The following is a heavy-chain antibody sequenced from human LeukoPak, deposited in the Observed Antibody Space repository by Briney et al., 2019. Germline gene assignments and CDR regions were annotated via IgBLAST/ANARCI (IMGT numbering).Heavy chain of an antibody. Sequence: PSETLSLTCNVSGGSVSNWSYYWGWIRQPPGKGLEWIGSIYFSGSTYYNPSLKSRVTMSVVASKNQLSLKLSSVTAADTAVYYCARGVVPAAIGGNWFDPWGQGTLVTVSS. CDR1: GGSVSNWSYY. J-gene: IGHJ5*02. V-gene: IGHV4-39*01. CDR2: IYFSGST. CDR3: ARGVVPAAIGGNWFDP. D-gene: IGHD2-2*02.